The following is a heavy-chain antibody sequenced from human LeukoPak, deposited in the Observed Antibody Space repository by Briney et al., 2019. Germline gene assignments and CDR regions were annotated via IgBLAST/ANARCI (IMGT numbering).Heavy chain of an antibody. CDR2: IIPIFGTA. CDR3: AETGGTETNRTSYDY. J-gene: IGHJ4*01. V-gene: IGHV1-69*05. D-gene: IGHD1/OR15-1a*01. Sequence: GASVKVSCKASGGTFSSYAISWVRQAPGQGLEWMGGIIPIFGTANYAQKFQGRVTVTTDESTSTAYMELSSLRSESTAVYFWAETGGTETNRTSYDYGGQEPWSPSPQ. CDR1: GGTFSSYA.